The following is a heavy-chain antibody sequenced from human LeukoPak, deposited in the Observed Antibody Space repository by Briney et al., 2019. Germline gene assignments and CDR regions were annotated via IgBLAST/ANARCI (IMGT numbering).Heavy chain of an antibody. J-gene: IGHJ6*02. CDR2: ISYDGSNK. D-gene: IGHD3-10*01. Sequence: GGSLRLSCAASGFTFNNYGMHWVRQAPGKGLEWVAVISYDGSNKYYADSVKGRFTISRDNSKNTLYLQMNSLRAEDTAVYYCARERFCYYYGMDVWGQGTTVTVSS. CDR1: GFTFNNYG. V-gene: IGHV3-30*19. CDR3: ARERFCYYYGMDV.